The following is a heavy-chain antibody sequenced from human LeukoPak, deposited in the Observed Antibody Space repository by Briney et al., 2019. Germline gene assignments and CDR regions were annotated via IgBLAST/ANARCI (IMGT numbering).Heavy chain of an antibody. V-gene: IGHV1-2*02. J-gene: IGHJ4*02. CDR3: ARDCSSTSCYLPGY. CDR1: GYTFTGYY. D-gene: IGHD2-2*01. CDR2: INPNSGGT. Sequence: GASVKVSCKASGYTFTGYYMHWVRQAPRQGLEWMGWINPNSGGTNYAQKFQGRVTMTRDTSISTAYMELSRLRSDDTAVYYCARDCSSTSCYLPGYWGQGTLVTVSS.